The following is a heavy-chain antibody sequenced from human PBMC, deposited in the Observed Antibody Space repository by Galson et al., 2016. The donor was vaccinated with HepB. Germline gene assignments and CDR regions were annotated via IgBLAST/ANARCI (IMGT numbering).Heavy chain of an antibody. Sequence: SVKVSCKASGYTFTSYYMHWVRQAPGQGLEWMGIINPSGGSTSYAQKFQGRVTVTRDPSTRTVYMELSSLRSEDTALYYCARGTGTGGYFAYWGQGTLVTVSS. J-gene: IGHJ4*02. V-gene: IGHV1-46*01. CDR3: ARGTGTGGYFAY. D-gene: IGHD3/OR15-3a*01. CDR1: GYTFTSYY. CDR2: INPSGGST.